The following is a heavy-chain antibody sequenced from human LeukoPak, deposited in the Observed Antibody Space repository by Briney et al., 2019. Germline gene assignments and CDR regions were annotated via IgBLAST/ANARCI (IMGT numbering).Heavy chain of an antibody. D-gene: IGHD6-19*01. Sequence: GRSLRLSCAASGFTFDDYAMHWVRPAPGKGLEWVSGISWNSGSIGYADSVKGRFTISRDNAKNSLYLQMNSLGAEDTALYYCAKDRDSSGWRTGMFVYWGQGTLVTVSS. CDR1: GFTFDDYA. CDR3: AKDRDSSGWRTGMFVY. J-gene: IGHJ4*02. V-gene: IGHV3-9*01. CDR2: ISWNSGSI.